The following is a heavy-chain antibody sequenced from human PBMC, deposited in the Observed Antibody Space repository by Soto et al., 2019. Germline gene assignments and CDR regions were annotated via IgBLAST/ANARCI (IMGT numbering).Heavy chain of an antibody. CDR2: ISYDGSNT. CDR1: GFTFSSYG. V-gene: IGHV3-30*18. J-gene: IGHJ4*02. CDR3: AKEGGLSGSYYISSSYYFDY. Sequence: GGSLRLSCAASGFTFSSYGMHWVRQAPGKGLEWVAIISYDGSNTYYADSVKGRFTISRDNSKNTLYLQMNSLRAEDTSVYYCAKEGGLSGSYYISSSYYFDYWGQGTLVTVS. D-gene: IGHD1-26*01.